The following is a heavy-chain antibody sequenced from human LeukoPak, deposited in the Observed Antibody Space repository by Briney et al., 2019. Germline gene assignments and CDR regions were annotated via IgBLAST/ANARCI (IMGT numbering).Heavy chain of an antibody. V-gene: IGHV3-33*01. D-gene: IGHD1-26*01. CDR1: GFTFSSYG. CDR3: ARESGSYAYYFDY. Sequence: GGSLRLSCAASGFTFSSYGMHWVRQAPGEGLEWVAVIWYDGSNKYYADSVKGRFTISRDSSKNTLYLQMNSPRAEDTAVYYCARESGSYAYYFDYWGQGTLVTVSS. J-gene: IGHJ4*02. CDR2: IWYDGSNK.